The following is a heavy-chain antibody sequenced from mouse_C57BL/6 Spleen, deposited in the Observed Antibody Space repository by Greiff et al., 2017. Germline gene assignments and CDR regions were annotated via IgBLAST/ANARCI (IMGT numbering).Heavy chain of an antibody. CDR2: ISSGSSTI. CDR1: GFTFSDYG. J-gene: IGHJ3*01. Sequence: DVQLQESGGGLVKPGGSLKLSCAASGFTFSDYGMHWVRQAPEKGLEWVAYISSGSSTIYYADTVKGRFTISRDNAKNTLFLQMTSLRSEDTAMYYCAREVFAYWGQGTLVTVSA. V-gene: IGHV5-17*01. CDR3: AREVFAY.